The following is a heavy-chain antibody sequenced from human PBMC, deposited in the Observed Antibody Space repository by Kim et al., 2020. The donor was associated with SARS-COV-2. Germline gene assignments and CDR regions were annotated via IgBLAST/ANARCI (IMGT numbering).Heavy chain of an antibody. Sequence: IYYADSVKGRFTISRDNAKNSLYLQMNSLRAEDTAVYYCARDLDGIGPPYWGQGTLVTVSS. J-gene: IGHJ4*02. CDR3: ARDLDGIGPPY. D-gene: IGHD3-3*01. V-gene: IGHV3-48*03. CDR2: I.